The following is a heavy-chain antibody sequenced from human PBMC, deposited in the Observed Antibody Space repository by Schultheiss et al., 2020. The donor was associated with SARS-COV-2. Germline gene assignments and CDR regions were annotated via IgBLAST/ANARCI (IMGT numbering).Heavy chain of an antibody. Sequence: SETLSLTCTVSGGSISSGGYYWSWIRQHPGKGLEWIGYIYYSGSTNYNPSLKSRVTISVDTSKNQFSLKLSSVTAADTAVYYCARGRKGSPNYYYYYMDVWGKGTTVTVSS. CDR3: ARGRKGSPNYYYYYMDV. V-gene: IGHV4-61*08. D-gene: IGHD3-10*01. J-gene: IGHJ6*03. CDR1: GGSISSGGYY. CDR2: IYYSGST.